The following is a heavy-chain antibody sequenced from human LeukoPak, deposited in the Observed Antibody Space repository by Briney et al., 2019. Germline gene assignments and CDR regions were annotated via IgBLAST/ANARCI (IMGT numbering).Heavy chain of an antibody. D-gene: IGHD3-9*01. CDR1: GYTFTSYG. J-gene: IGHJ3*02. V-gene: IGHV1-18*01. Sequence: ASVKVSCKASGYTFTSYGISWVRQAPGQGLEWMGWISAYNGNTNYAQKLQGRVTMTTDTSTNTAYMELRSLRSDDTAVYYCARDWSNYDILTGRDAFDIWGRGTMVTVSS. CDR2: ISAYNGNT. CDR3: ARDWSNYDILTGRDAFDI.